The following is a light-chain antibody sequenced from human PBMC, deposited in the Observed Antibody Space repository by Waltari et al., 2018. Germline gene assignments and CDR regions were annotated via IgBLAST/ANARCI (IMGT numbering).Light chain of an antibody. CDR3: NSRDSSGNHPVV. Sequence: SSELTQDPAVSVALGQTVRITCQGDSLRSYYASWYQQKPGQPPVLVIYGKNNRPSGIPDRFSGSSSGNTASLTITGAQAEDEADYYCNSRDSSGNHPVVFGGGTKLTVL. J-gene: IGLJ2*01. CDR1: SLRSYY. CDR2: GKN. V-gene: IGLV3-19*01.